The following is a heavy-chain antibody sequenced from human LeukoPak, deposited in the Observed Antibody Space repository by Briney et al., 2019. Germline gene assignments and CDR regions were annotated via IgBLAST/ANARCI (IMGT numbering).Heavy chain of an antibody. V-gene: IGHV3-23*01. Sequence: PGGSLRLSCAAYGFTLNNYAMSWVRQAPGMGLEWVSTISGSGVTTYYADSVRGRFTISRDNSKTTLYLQLDSLRPEDMAIYYCAKSPGQIQLDYFDYWGQGTLVTVSS. CDR2: ISGSGVTT. J-gene: IGHJ4*02. D-gene: IGHD1-1*01. CDR3: AKSPGQIQLDYFDY. CDR1: GFTLNNYA.